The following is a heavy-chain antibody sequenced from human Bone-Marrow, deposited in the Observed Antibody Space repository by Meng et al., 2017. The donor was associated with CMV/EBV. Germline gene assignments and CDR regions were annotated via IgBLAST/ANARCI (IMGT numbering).Heavy chain of an antibody. CDR2: INHSGST. J-gene: IGHJ4*02. V-gene: IGHV4-34*01. CDR3: ARGLDYGDY. Sequence: SETLSLTCAVYGGSFSGYYWSWIRQPPGKGLECIGEINHSGSTNYNPSLKSRVTISVDTSKNQFSLKLSSVTAADTAVYYCARGLDYGDYWGQGTLVTVSS. CDR1: GGSFSGYY.